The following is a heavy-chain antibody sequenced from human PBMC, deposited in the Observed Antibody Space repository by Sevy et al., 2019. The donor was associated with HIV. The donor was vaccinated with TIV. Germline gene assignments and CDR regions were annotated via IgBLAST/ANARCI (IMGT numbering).Heavy chain of an antibody. CDR3: ARGLAYYFDY. Sequence: SETLSLTCTVSGDSISSYYWSWIRQPPGKGLEWIGYLCYSGITNYNPSLKSRVTISGDTSKNQFSLKLSSVTAADTAVYYCARGLAYYFDYWGQGTLVTVSS. CDR1: GDSISSYY. CDR2: LCYSGIT. J-gene: IGHJ4*02. V-gene: IGHV4-59*01. D-gene: IGHD6-19*01.